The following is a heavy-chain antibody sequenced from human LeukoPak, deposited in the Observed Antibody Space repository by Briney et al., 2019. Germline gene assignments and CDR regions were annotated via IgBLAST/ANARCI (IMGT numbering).Heavy chain of an antibody. J-gene: IGHJ6*02. Sequence: ASVKVSCKASGYSFTSYGISWVRQAPGQGLERMGWINVYNANTKYAQKFQGRVTMTTDTSTSTGYMELRSLRYDDTAVYYCARDSRTYGMDVWGQGTTVTVSS. V-gene: IGHV1-18*01. CDR2: INVYNANT. CDR1: GYSFTSYG. CDR3: ARDSRTYGMDV.